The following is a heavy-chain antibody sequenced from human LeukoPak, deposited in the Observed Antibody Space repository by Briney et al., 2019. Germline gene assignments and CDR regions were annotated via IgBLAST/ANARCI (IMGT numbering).Heavy chain of an antibody. D-gene: IGHD1-26*01. Sequence: ASVKVSCKASGYTFTSYYMHWVRQAPGQGLEWMGIINPSGGSTNYAQKFQGRVTMTRDMSTSTVYMELSSLRSEDTAVYYCARTRWGIVGDADAFDIWGQGTTVTVSS. V-gene: IGHV1-46*01. CDR2: INPSGGST. CDR3: ARTRWGIVGDADAFDI. CDR1: GYTFTSYY. J-gene: IGHJ3*02.